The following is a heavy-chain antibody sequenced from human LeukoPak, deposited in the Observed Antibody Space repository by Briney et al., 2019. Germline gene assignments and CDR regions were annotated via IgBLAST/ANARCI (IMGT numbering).Heavy chain of an antibody. CDR1: RFTFSTYW. V-gene: IGHV3-74*01. CDR2: INSDGSST. Sequence: GGSLRLSCAASRFTFSTYWMHWVRQAPGKGLVWVSRINSDGSSTGYADSVKGRFTISRDNAKNTLYLQMNSLRAEDTALYYCESGSSGWTDYWGQGTLVTVSS. J-gene: IGHJ4*02. D-gene: IGHD6-19*01. CDR3: ESGSSGWTDY.